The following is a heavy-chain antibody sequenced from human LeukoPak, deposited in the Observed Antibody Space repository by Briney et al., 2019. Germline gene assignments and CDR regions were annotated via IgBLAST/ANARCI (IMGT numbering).Heavy chain of an antibody. Sequence: GASVKVSCKASGYTFTSYAMHWVRQAPGQRLEWMGWINAGNGNTKYSQKFQGRVTITRDTSASTAYMELSSLRSEDTAVYYCARPHPFWYDSSGDPLGYWGQGTLVTVSS. D-gene: IGHD3-22*01. V-gene: IGHV1-3*01. CDR1: GYTFTSYA. J-gene: IGHJ4*02. CDR2: INAGNGNT. CDR3: ARPHPFWYDSSGDPLGY.